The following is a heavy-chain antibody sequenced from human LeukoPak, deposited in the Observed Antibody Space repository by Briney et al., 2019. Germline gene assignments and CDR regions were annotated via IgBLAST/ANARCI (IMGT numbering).Heavy chain of an antibody. CDR3: ARQLGSSSWYDT. CDR1: GGSISSYY. J-gene: IGHJ5*02. V-gene: IGHV4-59*08. D-gene: IGHD6-13*01. CDR2: IYYSGST. Sequence: SETLSLTCTVSGGSISSYYWSWIRQPPGKGLEWIGYIYYSGSTNYNPSLKSRVTISVDTSKNQFSLKLSSVTAADTAVYYCARQLGSSSWYDTWGQGTLVTVSS.